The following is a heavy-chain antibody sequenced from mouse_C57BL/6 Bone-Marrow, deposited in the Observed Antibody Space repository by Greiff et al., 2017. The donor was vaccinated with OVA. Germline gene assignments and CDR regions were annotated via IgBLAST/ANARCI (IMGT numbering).Heavy chain of an antibody. Sequence: DVMLVESGGGLVQPGGSLSLSCAASGFTFTDYYMSWVRQPPGKALEWLGFIRNKANGYTAEYSASVKVRFTISRGNSQSILYLQMNALRAEDSATYYCARYGSSYGYFDVWGTGTTVTVSS. CDR3: ARYGSSYGYFDV. CDR2: IRNKANGYTA. J-gene: IGHJ1*03. V-gene: IGHV7-3*01. CDR1: GFTFTDYY. D-gene: IGHD1-1*01.